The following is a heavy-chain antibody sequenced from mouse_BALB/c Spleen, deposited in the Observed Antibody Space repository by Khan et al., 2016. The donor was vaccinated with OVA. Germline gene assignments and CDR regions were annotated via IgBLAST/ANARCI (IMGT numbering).Heavy chain of an antibody. CDR3: AGGARWGPY. CDR2: IHSGGNT. D-gene: IGHD3-1*01. CDR1: GYSITSGYS. V-gene: IGHV3-1*02. J-gene: IGHJ3*01. Sequence: EVQLQESGPDLVKPSQSLSLTCTVTGYSITSGYSCYWIRQFPGNIQEWIGYIHSGGNTNYNPSLKSRISITGDTSRNQSFLQLNSVTSEDTATYDCAGGARWGPYWGQGTLVTVSA.